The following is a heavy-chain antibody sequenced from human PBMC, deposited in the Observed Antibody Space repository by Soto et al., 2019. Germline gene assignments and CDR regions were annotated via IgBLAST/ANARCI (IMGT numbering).Heavy chain of an antibody. CDR1: GLSLNNDRLG. CDR2: IFSPDDT. V-gene: IGHV2-26*01. CDR3: ALITHCSRTDSSFPSFDP. Sequence: VAGPTRVKPRETLTLTCTDCGLSLNNDRLGVSWIRQPPGKALERRAHIFSPDDTSDSTSLKSRPTIPKDTSRSQVLLTMTTMDPVHQATYHCALITHCSRTDSSFPSFDPRGPAALAPVS. J-gene: IGHJ5*02. D-gene: IGHD2-2*01.